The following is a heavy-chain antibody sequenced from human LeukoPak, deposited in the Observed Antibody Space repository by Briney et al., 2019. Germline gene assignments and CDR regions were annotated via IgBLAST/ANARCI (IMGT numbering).Heavy chain of an antibody. Sequence: SETLSLTCTVSGGSISKQSWTWVRQSASKGLEWIGRIYGDGTITYNPSLRSRVTMSLDTSKNQFSLRLTSVTAADTAMYYCTRDSGTTGEVKFDPWGQGTLVTVSS. V-gene: IGHV4-4*07. D-gene: IGHD3-10*01. CDR2: IYGDGTI. CDR3: TRDSGTTGEVKFDP. J-gene: IGHJ5*02. CDR1: GGSISKQS.